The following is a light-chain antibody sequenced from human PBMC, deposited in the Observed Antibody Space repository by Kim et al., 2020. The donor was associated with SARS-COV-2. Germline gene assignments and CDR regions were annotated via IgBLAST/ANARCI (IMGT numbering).Light chain of an antibody. CDR1: SNNVGNKG. J-gene: IGLJ1*01. CDR2: RQS. V-gene: IGLV10-54*04. CDR3: SAWDISLSAYV. Sequence: ATPTCTGNSNNVGNKGAAWLQQHQGRPPKLLFYRQSLRPSGISERFSAYRSGNTASLTITGLQPEDEADYYCSAWDISLSAYVFGTGTKVTVL.